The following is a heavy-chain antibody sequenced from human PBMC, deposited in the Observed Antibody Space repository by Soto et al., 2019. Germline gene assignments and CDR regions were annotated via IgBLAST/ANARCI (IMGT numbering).Heavy chain of an antibody. CDR1: GGSISSGGDY. CDR2: IYYSGST. J-gene: IGHJ6*02. D-gene: IGHD1-26*01. V-gene: IGHV4-31*03. Sequence: TLSLTCTVSGGSISSGGDYWSWIRQHPGKGLEWIGYIYYSGSTYYNPSLKSRVTISVDTSKNQFSLKLSSVTAADTAVYYCAREVGGQDYYGMDVWGQGTTVTVSS. CDR3: AREVGGQDYYGMDV.